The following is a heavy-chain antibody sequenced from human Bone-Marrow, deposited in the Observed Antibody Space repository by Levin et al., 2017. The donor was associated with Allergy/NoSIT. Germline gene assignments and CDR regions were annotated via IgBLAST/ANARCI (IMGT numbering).Heavy chain of an antibody. CDR3: ARDRGLQIYHYYGLDV. CDR2: IKQDGSEK. D-gene: IGHD4-17*01. CDR1: EFTFSSYH. Sequence: SCEASEFTFSSYHMNWVRQAPGKGLEWVASIKQDGSEKYYVDSVKGRFTISRDNTKNSVYLHMNSLRAEDTAVYYCARDRGLQIYHYYGLDVWGQGTTVTVSS. V-gene: IGHV3-7*01. J-gene: IGHJ6*02.